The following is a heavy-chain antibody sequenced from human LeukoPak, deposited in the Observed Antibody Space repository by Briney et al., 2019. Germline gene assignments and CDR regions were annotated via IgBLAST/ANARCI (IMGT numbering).Heavy chain of an antibody. CDR1: GYTFTGYY. CDR2: INPNSGGT. CDR3: ARQMYGSGSNWFDP. D-gene: IGHD3-10*01. J-gene: IGHJ5*02. V-gene: IGHV1-2*02. Sequence: ASVKVSCKASGYTFTGYYMHWVRQAPGQGLEWMGWINPNSGGTNYAQKFQGRATMTTDTSTSTAYMELRSLRSDDTAVYYCARQMYGSGSNWFDPWGQGTLVTVSS.